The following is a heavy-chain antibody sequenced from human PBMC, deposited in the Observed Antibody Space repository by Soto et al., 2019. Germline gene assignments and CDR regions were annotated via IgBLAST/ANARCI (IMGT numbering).Heavy chain of an antibody. D-gene: IGHD3-3*01. J-gene: IGHJ6*02. V-gene: IGHV3-30*18. Sequence: GGSLRLSCAASGFTFSSYGIHWVRQAPGKGLEWVAFISDDGNNKYYADSVKGRFTISRDNFRNTLYLQMNSLRGEDTAVYYCAKRRNVLRFLEWSSGMEVWGQGTTVTVSS. CDR3: AKRRNVLRFLEWSSGMEV. CDR1: GFTFSSYG. CDR2: ISDDGNNK.